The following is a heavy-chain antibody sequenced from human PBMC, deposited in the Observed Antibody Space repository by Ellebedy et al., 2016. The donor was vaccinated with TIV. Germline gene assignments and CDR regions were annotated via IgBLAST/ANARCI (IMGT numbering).Heavy chain of an antibody. Sequence: MPSETLSLTCAVSGYSISSRKWWGWIRQPPGKGLELIGYMSYGGSRYYNPSLKSRVTMSIDTSKNQFSLKLSSVTAVDTAVYYCATIAAAGDFDSWGQGTLVSVSS. CDR1: GYSISSRKW. D-gene: IGHD6-13*01. CDR3: ATIAAAGDFDS. CDR2: MSYGGSR. V-gene: IGHV4-28*01. J-gene: IGHJ4*02.